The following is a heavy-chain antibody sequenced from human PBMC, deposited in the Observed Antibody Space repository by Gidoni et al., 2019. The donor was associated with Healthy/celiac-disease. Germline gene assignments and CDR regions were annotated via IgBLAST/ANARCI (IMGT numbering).Heavy chain of an antibody. CDR3: TRSGNRGGYFDY. Sequence: EVQLVESGGGLVKPGRSLRLSCTAAGFTFGDYAMSWFRQAPGKGLEWVGFIRSKAYGGTTEYAASVKGRFTISRDDSKSIAYLQMNSLKTEDTAVYYCTRSGNRGGYFDYWGQGTLVTVSS. V-gene: IGHV3-49*05. D-gene: IGHD1-26*01. J-gene: IGHJ4*02. CDR1: GFTFGDYA. CDR2: IRSKAYGGTT.